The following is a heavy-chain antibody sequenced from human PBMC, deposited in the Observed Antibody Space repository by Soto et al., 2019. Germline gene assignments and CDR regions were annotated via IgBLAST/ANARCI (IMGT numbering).Heavy chain of an antibody. D-gene: IGHD3-9*01. J-gene: IGHJ3*02. CDR1: NGSISSSY. CDR3: ARLYPYFDFMTGSQMFAFDI. V-gene: IGHV4-59*01. Sequence: QVQLQESGPGLERPSETLSLICTLCNGSISSSYWSWIRQSPGKGLEWIAYIHYTGSTNYNPSLKSRLTISVDTSKSQFSLKLTSLTAADTAVYYCARLYPYFDFMTGSQMFAFDIWGQGTMVAVSS. CDR2: IHYTGST.